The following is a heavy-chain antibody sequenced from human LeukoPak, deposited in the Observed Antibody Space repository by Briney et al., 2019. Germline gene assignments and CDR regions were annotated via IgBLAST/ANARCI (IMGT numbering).Heavy chain of an antibody. CDR1: GFTVSSNY. D-gene: IGHD3-22*01. CDR2: XYXXGST. Sequence: GSLRLSCAASGFTVSSNYMSWVXQAQGKGLEWVSXXYXXGSTYYADSVKGRFTISRDNSKNTLYLQMNSLRAEDTAVYYCARHTNYYDSSGYYENAFDIWGQGTMVTVSS. V-gene: IGHV3-66*04. CDR3: ARHTNYYDSSGYYENAFDI. J-gene: IGHJ3*02.